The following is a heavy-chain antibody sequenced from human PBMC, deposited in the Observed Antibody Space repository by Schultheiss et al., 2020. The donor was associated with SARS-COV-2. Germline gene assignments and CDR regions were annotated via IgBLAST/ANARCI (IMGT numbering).Heavy chain of an antibody. CDR3: ARDSYDSSGYYDFDY. CDR1: GGTFSSYA. Sequence: GGSLRLSCKASGGTFSSYAISWVRQAPGQGLEWMGGIIPIFGTANYAQKFQGRVTITADESTSTAYMELRSLRSDDTAVYYCARDSYDSSGYYDFDYWGQGTLVTVSS. D-gene: IGHD3-22*01. CDR2: IIPIFGTA. V-gene: IGHV1-69*01. J-gene: IGHJ4*02.